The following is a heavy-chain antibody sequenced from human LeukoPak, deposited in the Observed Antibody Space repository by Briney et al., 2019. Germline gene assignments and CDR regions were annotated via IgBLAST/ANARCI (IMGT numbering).Heavy chain of an antibody. J-gene: IGHJ4*02. CDR3: ARGYCSGGSCQPFDY. CDR1: GGSLSSYY. V-gene: IGHV4-59*01. D-gene: IGHD2-15*01. CDR2: IYYSGST. Sequence: SETLSLACTVSGGSLSSYYWSWIRQPPGKGLEWIGYIYYSGSTNYNPSLKSRVTISVDTSKNQFSLKLSSVTAADTAVYYCARGYCSGGSCQPFDYWGQGTLVTVSS.